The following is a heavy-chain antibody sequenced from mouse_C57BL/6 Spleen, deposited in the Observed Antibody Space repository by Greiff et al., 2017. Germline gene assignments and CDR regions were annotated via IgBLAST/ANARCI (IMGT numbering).Heavy chain of an antibody. V-gene: IGHV1-69*01. D-gene: IGHD2-3*01. J-gene: IGHJ4*01. CDR3: ARRDGNLDAMDY. CDR2: IDPSDSYT. CDR1: GYTFTSYW. Sequence: QVQLQQPGAELVMPGASVKLSCKASGYTFTSYWMHWVKQRPGQGLEWIGEIDPSDSYTNYNQKFKGKSALTVDKSSSTAYMQLSSLTSEDSAVYYCARRDGNLDAMDYWGQGTSVTVSS.